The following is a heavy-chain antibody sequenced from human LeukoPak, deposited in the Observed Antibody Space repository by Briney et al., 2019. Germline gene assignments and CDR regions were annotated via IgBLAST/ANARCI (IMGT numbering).Heavy chain of an antibody. J-gene: IGHJ4*02. CDR1: GFTFINAW. V-gene: IGHV3-15*01. Sequence: KTGGSLRLSCAASGFTFINAWMAWVRQAPGKGLEWVGRIKAKAHGGTIEYAAPVKGRFTISRDDSKNTLYLQMNSLKTEDTAVYYCTTDSGDYGDYVRKWGQGTLVTVSS. CDR3: TTDSGDYGDYVRK. CDR2: IKAKAHGGTI. D-gene: IGHD4-17*01.